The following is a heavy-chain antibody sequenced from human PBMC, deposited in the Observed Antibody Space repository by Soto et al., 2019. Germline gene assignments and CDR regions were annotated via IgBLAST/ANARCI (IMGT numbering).Heavy chain of an antibody. J-gene: IGHJ4*02. CDR2: ISGSGGST. Sequence: EVQLLESGGGLVQPGGSLRLSCAASGFTFSSYAMSWVRQAPGKRLEWVSAISGSGGSTYYADSVKGRFTISRDNSKTTLYLQMHSLRAEDTAVYYCAKSSPSLGYCSGGSCRTPTFYYWGQGTLVTGSS. CDR3: AKSSPSLGYCSGGSCRTPTFYY. D-gene: IGHD2-15*01. V-gene: IGHV3-23*01. CDR1: GFTFSSYA.